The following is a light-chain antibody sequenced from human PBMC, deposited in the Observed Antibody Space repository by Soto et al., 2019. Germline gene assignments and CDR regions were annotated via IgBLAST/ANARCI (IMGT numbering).Light chain of an antibody. CDR3: QQSYSYSTPPT. CDR2: AAS. CDR1: QSIGSY. J-gene: IGKJ1*01. Sequence: DIQMTQSPSSLSASVGDRVIITCRASQSIGSYLNWYQQRPGKAPKLLIYAASSLQTGVLSRFSGSGSGTDFTIPISSLQPEDFATYFCQQSYSYSTPPTFGQGTKVEIK. V-gene: IGKV1-39*01.